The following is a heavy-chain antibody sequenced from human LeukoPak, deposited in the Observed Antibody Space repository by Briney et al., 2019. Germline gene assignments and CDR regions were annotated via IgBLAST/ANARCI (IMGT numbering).Heavy chain of an antibody. D-gene: IGHD5/OR15-5a*01. CDR2: INPSGGST. CDR1: GYTLTELS. J-gene: IGHJ4*02. Sequence: ASVKVSCKVSGYTLTELSMHWVRQAPGQGLEWMGIINPSGGSTSYAQRFQGRVTMTRDTSTSTVYMELSSLRSEDTAVYYCAREDSLYVTPFDYWGQGTLVTVSS. CDR3: AREDSLYVTPFDY. V-gene: IGHV1-46*01.